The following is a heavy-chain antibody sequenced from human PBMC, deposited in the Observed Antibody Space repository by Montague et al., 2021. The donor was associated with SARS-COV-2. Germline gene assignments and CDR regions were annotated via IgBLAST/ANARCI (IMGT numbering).Heavy chain of an antibody. Sequence: SETLSLTCAVYGGSFHIFSWGWIRQSPGKGLEWIGEVDQGGKTNYNPSLKSRVTIAVDTSKYQFSLNLTSVTAADAAMYYGARGNRVVGVTPGFRWWGQGTQVAVSS. CDR3: ARGNRVVGVTPGFRW. D-gene: IGHD1-26*01. CDR2: VDQGGKT. V-gene: IGHV4-34*01. J-gene: IGHJ4*02. CDR1: GGSFHIFS.